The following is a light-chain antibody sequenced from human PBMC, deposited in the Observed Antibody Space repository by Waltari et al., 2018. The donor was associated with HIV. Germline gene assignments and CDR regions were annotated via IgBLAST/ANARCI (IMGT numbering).Light chain of an antibody. CDR2: GKD. V-gene: IGLV3-19*01. CDR1: SLRNHY. CDR3: NCRGNSGNQVL. Sequence: SSELTQDPAVYVALGQKVMLTCQGDSLRNHYASWYQQKPGQAPVLVFYGKDGRPSGIPDRFSGSSSGNTASLTITGAQAEDEADYYCNCRGNSGNQVLFGGGTQLTVL. J-gene: IGLJ2*01.